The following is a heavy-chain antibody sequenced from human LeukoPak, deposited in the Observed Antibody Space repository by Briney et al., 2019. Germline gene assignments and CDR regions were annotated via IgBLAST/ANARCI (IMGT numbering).Heavy chain of an antibody. CDR2: INPNSGGT. J-gene: IGHJ4*02. V-gene: IGHV1-18*01. Sequence: GASVKVYCKASGYTFTSYGISWVRQAPGQGLEWTGWINPNSGGTNYAQKLQGRVTMTTDTSTSTAYMELRSLRSDDTAVYYCARGFPPRRQYDSSGYYSYYFDYWGQGTLVTVSS. CDR3: ARGFPPRRQYDSSGYYSYYFDY. CDR1: GYTFTSYG. D-gene: IGHD3-22*01.